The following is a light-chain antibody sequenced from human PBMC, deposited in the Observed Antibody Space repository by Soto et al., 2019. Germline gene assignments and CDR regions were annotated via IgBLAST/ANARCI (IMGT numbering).Light chain of an antibody. J-gene: IGKJ4*01. CDR2: DAS. V-gene: IGKV3-15*01. Sequence: EIVMTQSPATLSVSPGERATLSCRASQSISSKLAWYQQRPGQAPRLLIFDASTRATGVPVRFRGSGSGTEFTLTISGLQSEDVAFYCCQQYAKWPPTFGGGTKVEIK. CDR1: QSISSK. CDR3: QQYAKWPPT.